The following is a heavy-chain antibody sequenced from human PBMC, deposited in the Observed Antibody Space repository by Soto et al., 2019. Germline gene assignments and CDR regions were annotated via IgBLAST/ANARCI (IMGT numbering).Heavy chain of an antibody. J-gene: IGHJ4*02. CDR3: ARTNSGSYFERDY. V-gene: IGHV3-7*01. Sequence: EVQLAESGGNLVQPGGSLRLSCAASGFTFSSYWMSWVRQAPGKGLEWVANIKQDGSEKDYVDSVKGRFTISRDNAKNSLFLQMNSLRAEDTAVYYCARTNSGSYFERDYWGQGTLVTVSS. CDR2: IKQDGSEK. D-gene: IGHD1-26*01. CDR1: GFTFSSYW.